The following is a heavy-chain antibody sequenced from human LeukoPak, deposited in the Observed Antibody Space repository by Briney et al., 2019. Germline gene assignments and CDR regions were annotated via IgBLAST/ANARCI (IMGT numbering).Heavy chain of an antibody. D-gene: IGHD2-2*01. CDR3: ARQAVPAAIPHNWFDP. J-gene: IGHJ5*02. V-gene: IGHV3-7*01. Sequence: GGSLRLSCAASGFTFSSYRMSWVRQAPGKGLEWVSHIRQDGSEKYYVDSVKGRFTISRDNAKNSLYLQMNSLRAEAAAVYYCARQAVPAAIPHNWFDPWGQGTLVTVSS. CDR1: GFTFSSYR. CDR2: IRQDGSEK.